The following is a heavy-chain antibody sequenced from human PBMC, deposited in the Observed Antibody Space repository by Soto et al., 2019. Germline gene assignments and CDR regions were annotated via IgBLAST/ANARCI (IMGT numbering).Heavy chain of an antibody. Sequence: EVQLLETGGGLVQPGGSLRLSCTASGFTFQNFVINWVRQAPGKGLEWVSIIGGTGQYTYYADSVRGRFTFSRDNSENTVYLEMNSLRDEDTAIYFCAKGVTSHIYGIDVWGPGTTVIVSS. V-gene: IGHV3-23*01. CDR2: IGGTGQYT. CDR3: AKGVTSHIYGIDV. CDR1: GFTFQNFV. D-gene: IGHD2-2*01. J-gene: IGHJ6*02.